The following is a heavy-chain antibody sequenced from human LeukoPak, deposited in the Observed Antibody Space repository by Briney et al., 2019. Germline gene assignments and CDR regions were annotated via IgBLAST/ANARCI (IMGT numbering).Heavy chain of an antibody. CDR1: GGSISSGGYY. Sequence: SETLSLTCTVSGGSISSGGYYWSWIRQHPGKGLEWIGYIYYSGSTYYNPSLKSRVTISVDTSKNQFSLKLSSVTAADTAVYYCARRSTAMVTYYFDYWGQGALVTASS. CDR2: IYYSGST. V-gene: IGHV4-31*03. CDR3: ARRSTAMVTYYFDY. J-gene: IGHJ4*02. D-gene: IGHD5-18*01.